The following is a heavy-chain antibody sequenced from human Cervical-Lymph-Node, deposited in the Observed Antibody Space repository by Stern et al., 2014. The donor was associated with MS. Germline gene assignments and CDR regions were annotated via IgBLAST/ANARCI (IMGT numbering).Heavy chain of an antibody. CDR2: IYYSGAT. CDR1: GGSVNSNRYY. J-gene: IGHJ3*01. CDR3: GRAGLDDTFDV. D-gene: IGHD3/OR15-3a*01. V-gene: IGHV4-39*01. Sequence: QLQLQESGPGLVKPSETLSLTCSISGGSVNSNRYYWGWIRQPPGKGLEWIGIIYYSGATFYNPSLKSRVSISMDTSKNQFSLNRSSVTAADTAVYYCGRAGLDDTFDVWGQGTMVTVSS.